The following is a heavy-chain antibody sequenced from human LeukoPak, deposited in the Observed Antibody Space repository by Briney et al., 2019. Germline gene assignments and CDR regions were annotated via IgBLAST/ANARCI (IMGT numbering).Heavy chain of an antibody. CDR1: GYTFTSYG. D-gene: IGHD3-3*01. CDR2: ISAYNGNT. J-gene: IGHJ4*02. V-gene: IGHV1-18*01. CDR3: ARDRRGYYDFWSGYKPVFDY. Sequence: ASVKVSCKASGYTFTSYGISWVRQAPGQGLEWMGWISAYNGNTNYAQKLQGRVTMTTDTSTSTAYMELRSLRSDDTAVYYCARDRRGYYDFWSGYKPVFDYWDQGTLVTVSS.